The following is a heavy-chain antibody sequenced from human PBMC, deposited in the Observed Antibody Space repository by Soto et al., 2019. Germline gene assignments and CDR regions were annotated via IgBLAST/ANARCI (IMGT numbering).Heavy chain of an antibody. V-gene: IGHV3-21*01. J-gene: IGHJ6*02. CDR1: GFTFSSYS. Sequence: GGSLRLSCAASGFTFSSYSMNWVRQAPGKGLEWVSSISSSSSYFYYADSLKGRFTISRDNAKNSLYLQMNSLRAEDTAVYYCARDRVVTTNYGLDVWGQGTTVTVSS. CDR2: ISSSSSYF. CDR3: ARDRVVTTNYGLDV. D-gene: IGHD2-21*02.